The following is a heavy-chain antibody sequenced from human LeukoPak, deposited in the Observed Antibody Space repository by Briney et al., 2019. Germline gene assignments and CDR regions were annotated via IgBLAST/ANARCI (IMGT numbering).Heavy chain of an antibody. Sequence: PGGSLRLSCAASGFTFSDYYMSWIRQAPGKGLEWVSYISSSGSTIYYADSVKGRFTISRDNAKNSLYLQMNSLRAEDTAVYYCARVVEGYCSSTSCYFRAFDIWGQGTMVTVSS. D-gene: IGHD2-2*01. J-gene: IGHJ3*02. CDR3: ARVVEGYCSSTSCYFRAFDI. CDR2: ISSSGSTI. CDR1: GFTFSDYY. V-gene: IGHV3-11*01.